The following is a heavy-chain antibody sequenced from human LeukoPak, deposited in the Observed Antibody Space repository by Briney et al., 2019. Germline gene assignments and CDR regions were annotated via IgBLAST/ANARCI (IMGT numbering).Heavy chain of an antibody. D-gene: IGHD3-3*02. Sequence: GGSLRLSCAASGFTFSNYAMTWVRQAPGKGLEWVSGISGSGSSTYYADSVKGRFTLSRDYPKNTLYLQMNSLRSEDTAVYYCAREGIFGVVIPPYWGQGTLVTVSS. CDR3: AREGIFGVVIPPY. CDR1: GFTFSNYA. V-gene: IGHV3-23*01. J-gene: IGHJ4*02. CDR2: ISGSGSST.